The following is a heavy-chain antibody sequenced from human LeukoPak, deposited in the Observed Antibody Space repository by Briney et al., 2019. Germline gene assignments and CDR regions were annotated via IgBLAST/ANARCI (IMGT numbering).Heavy chain of an antibody. J-gene: IGHJ5*01. CDR2: MYISGST. CDR1: GVSITNYY. D-gene: IGHD1-26*01. V-gene: IGHV4-4*07. CDR3: ARDYLVGAPLDS. Sequence: LETLSLTCTVSGVSITNYYWAWIRQPAGKGLEWIGRMYISGSTNYNPSLKSRVTISIDKSNNQFSLKLRSVTAADTAVYYCARDYLVGAPLDSWGHGTLVTVSS.